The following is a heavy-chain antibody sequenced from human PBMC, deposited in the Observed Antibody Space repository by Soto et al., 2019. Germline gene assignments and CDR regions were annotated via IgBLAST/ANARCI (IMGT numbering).Heavy chain of an antibody. D-gene: IGHD2-8*02. CDR2: INHSGST. J-gene: IGHJ4*02. V-gene: IGHV4-34*01. CDR3: ARDKITGLFGY. Sequence: QVQLQQWGAGLLKPSETLSLTCAVYGGSFSGYDWTWIRQPPGTGLEWIGEINHSGSTNYTPSLKSRVTISVDTSKNQSSLKLTSVTAADTAVYYCARDKITGLFGYWGQGTLVTVSS. CDR1: GGSFSGYD.